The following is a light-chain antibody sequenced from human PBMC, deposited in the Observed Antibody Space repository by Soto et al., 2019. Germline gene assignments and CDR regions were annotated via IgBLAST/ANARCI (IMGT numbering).Light chain of an antibody. J-gene: IGKJ1*01. CDR1: KSPVHNDGNPS. Sequence: DFVLTQPHLPSPVTLGQAASISSRFSKSPVHNDGNPSLSWFHQRPGQPPRLLIYKISDRFSGVPDRFSGSGAGTDFTLTISRVAAEDVGVYYCMQATQSPWTFGQGTKVEIK. V-gene: IGKV2-24*01. CDR3: MQATQSPWT. CDR2: KIS.